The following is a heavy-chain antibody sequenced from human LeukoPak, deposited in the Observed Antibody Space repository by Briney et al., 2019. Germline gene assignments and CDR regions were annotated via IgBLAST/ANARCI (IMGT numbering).Heavy chain of an antibody. CDR3: ARGIADPYSFDS. Sequence: SETLSLTCTVSGGSIRSTSHYWGWVRQPPGKGLEWIGSIYYNGATYYNPSLKSRVTISVDTSKNQFSLNLSSVTAADTAVYYCARGIADPYSFDSWGQGTLVTVSS. V-gene: IGHV4-39*07. CDR1: GGSIRSTSHY. J-gene: IGHJ4*02. CDR2: IYYNGAT. D-gene: IGHD6-13*01.